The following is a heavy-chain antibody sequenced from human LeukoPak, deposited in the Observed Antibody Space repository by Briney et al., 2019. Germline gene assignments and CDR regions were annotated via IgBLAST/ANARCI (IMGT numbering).Heavy chain of an antibody. CDR2: INPNSGGT. D-gene: IGHD5-18*01. J-gene: IGHJ4*02. CDR1: GYTFTGYY. V-gene: IGHV1-2*02. Sequence: ASVKVSCKASGYTFTGYYMHWVRQAPGQGLEWMGWINPNSGGTNYAQKFQGRVTMTRDTSISTAYMELSSLRSDDTAVYYCARGIRGYSYSIDYWGQGTLVTASS. CDR3: ARGIRGYSYSIDY.